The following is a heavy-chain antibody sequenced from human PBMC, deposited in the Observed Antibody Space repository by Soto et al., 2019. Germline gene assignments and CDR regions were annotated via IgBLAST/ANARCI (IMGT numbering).Heavy chain of an antibody. V-gene: IGHV4-59*01. Sequence: SETLSLTCTVSGDSISTFYWGWMRQSPGKELEWIGYVYYTGSTNYNPSLKSRVTISVDRSKNQFPLKLTSANAADTAVYYCARGRTVRNYADDSSDYFYFFDYWGQGTPVTVSS. CDR3: ARGRTVRNYADDSSDYFYFFDY. D-gene: IGHD3-22*01. J-gene: IGHJ4*02. CDR2: VYYTGST. CDR1: GDSISTFY.